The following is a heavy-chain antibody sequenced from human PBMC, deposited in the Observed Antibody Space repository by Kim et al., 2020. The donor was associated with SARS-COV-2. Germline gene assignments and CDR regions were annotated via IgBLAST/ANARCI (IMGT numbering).Heavy chain of an antibody. J-gene: IGHJ3*02. D-gene: IGHD1-26*01. Sequence: GGSLRLSCAASGFTVSSNYMSWVRQAPGKGLEWVSVIYSGGSTYYADSVKGRFTISRDNSKNTLYLQMNSLRAEDTAVYYCARVPLMGSGSYSDAFDIWGQGTMVTVSS. V-gene: IGHV3-53*01. CDR3: ARVPLMGSGSYSDAFDI. CDR2: IYSGGST. CDR1: GFTVSSNY.